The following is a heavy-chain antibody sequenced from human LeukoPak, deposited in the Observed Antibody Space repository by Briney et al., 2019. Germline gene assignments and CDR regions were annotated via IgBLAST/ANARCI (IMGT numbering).Heavy chain of an antibody. J-gene: IGHJ4*02. CDR1: GYSFTSYW. Sequence: GESPKISCKGSGYSFTSYWIGWVRQMPGKGLEWMGIIYPGDSDTRYSPSFQGQVTISADKSISTAYLQWSSLKASDTAMYYCNIVDTAIAFDYWGQGTLVTVSS. CDR2: IYPGDSDT. V-gene: IGHV5-51*01. CDR3: NIVDTAIAFDY. D-gene: IGHD5-18*01.